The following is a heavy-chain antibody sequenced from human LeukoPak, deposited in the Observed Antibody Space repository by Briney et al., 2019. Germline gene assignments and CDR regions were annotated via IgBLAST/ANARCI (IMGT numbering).Heavy chain of an antibody. CDR1: GYTFTGYY. CDR3: ARANALYCSSTSCLFDY. J-gene: IGHJ4*02. Sequence: ASVKVSCKASGYTFTGYYMHWVRQAPGQGLEWMAWINPNSGGTYYAQNFHDRITMTRDTTISTAYMVLSRLRSDDTAIYYCARANALYCSSTSCLFDYWGQGTLVTVSS. CDR2: INPNSGGT. V-gene: IGHV1-2*02. D-gene: IGHD2-2*01.